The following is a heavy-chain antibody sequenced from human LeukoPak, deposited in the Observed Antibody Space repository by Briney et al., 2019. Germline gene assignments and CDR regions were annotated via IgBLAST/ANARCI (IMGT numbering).Heavy chain of an antibody. CDR1: GFTFSSYA. D-gene: IGHD5-12*01. CDR2: ISSSGSTI. CDR3: ARQYSGYDYGEGNIDY. V-gene: IGHV3-48*04. J-gene: IGHJ4*02. Sequence: GGSLRLSCAASGFTFSSYAMSWVRQAPGKGLEWVSYISSSGSTIYYADSVKGRFTISRDNAKNSLYLQMNSLRAEDTAVYYCARQYSGYDYGEGNIDYWGQGTLVTVSS.